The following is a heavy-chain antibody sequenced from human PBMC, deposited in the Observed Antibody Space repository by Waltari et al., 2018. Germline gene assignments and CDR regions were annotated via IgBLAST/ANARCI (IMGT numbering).Heavy chain of an antibody. D-gene: IGHD6-13*01. Sequence: QVQLVQSGAEVKKPGSSVKVSCKVSGYTLTELSMHWVRQAPGKGLEWMGGFDPEDGETIYAQKFQGRVTITADESTSTAYMELSSLRSEDTAVYYCARVRWGSSSSFQHWGQGTLVTVSS. CDR3: ARVRWGSSSSFQH. J-gene: IGHJ1*01. CDR2: FDPEDGET. CDR1: GYTLTELS. V-gene: IGHV1-24*01.